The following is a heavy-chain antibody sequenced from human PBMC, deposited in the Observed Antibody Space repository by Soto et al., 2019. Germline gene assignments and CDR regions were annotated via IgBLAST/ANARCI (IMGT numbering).Heavy chain of an antibody. CDR2: ISGSGGST. CDR1: GFTFSSYA. D-gene: IGHD3-9*01. Sequence: EVQLLESGGGLVQPGGSLRLSCAASGFTFSSYAMSWVRQAPGKGLEWVSAISGSGGSTYYADSVKGRFTISRDNSKNTLYLQMNSLRAEDTAVYHCASFLVAGYSQPNFDYWGQGTLVTVSS. J-gene: IGHJ4*02. CDR3: ASFLVAGYSQPNFDY. V-gene: IGHV3-23*01.